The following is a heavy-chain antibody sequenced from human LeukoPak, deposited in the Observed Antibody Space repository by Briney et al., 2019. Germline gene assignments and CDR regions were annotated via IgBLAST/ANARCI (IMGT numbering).Heavy chain of an antibody. D-gene: IGHD5-18*01. CDR1: GFTFSDYY. CDR2: ISSSGSTI. Sequence: GGSLRLSCAASGFTFSDYYMSWIRQAPGKGLEWVSYISSSGSTIYYADSVKGRFTISRDNAKNSLYLQMNSLRAEDTAVYYSAREAMVNTKYMDVWGKGTTVTVSS. CDR3: AREAMVNTKYMDV. J-gene: IGHJ6*03. V-gene: IGHV3-11*01.